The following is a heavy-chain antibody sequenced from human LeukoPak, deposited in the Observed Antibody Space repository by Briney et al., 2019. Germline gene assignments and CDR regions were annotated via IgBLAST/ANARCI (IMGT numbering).Heavy chain of an antibody. CDR1: GYTFTGYY. J-gene: IGHJ4*02. V-gene: IGHV1-2*02. D-gene: IGHD6-13*01. CDR2: INPNSGGT. Sequence: ASVKVSCKASGYTFTGYYMHWVRQAPGQGLEWMGWINPNSGGTNYAQKFQGRVTMTRDTSISTAYMELSRLRSDDTAVYYCARDGTAVGINYDYWGQGTLVTVSS. CDR3: ARDGTAVGINYDY.